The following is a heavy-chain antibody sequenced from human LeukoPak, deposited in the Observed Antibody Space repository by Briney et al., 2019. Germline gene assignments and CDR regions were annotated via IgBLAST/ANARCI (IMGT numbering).Heavy chain of an antibody. CDR2: ISAYNDNT. V-gene: IGHV1-18*01. Sequence: ASVKVSCKASGCTFASYGISWVRQAPGQGLEWMGWISAYNDNTRYTQKLQGRVTMTTDTSTSTAYMELRSLRSDDTALYYCARASGVAGTLQGGMDVWGQGTTVTVSS. CDR1: GCTFASYG. CDR3: ARASGVAGTLQGGMDV. D-gene: IGHD6-19*01. J-gene: IGHJ6*02.